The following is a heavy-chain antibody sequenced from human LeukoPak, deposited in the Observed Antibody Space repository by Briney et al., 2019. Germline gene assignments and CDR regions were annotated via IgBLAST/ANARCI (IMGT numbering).Heavy chain of an antibody. J-gene: IGHJ4*02. CDR3: ARGFSSSWSYFEN. CDR1: GGTFRSKA. Sequence: ASVKVSCKASGGTFRSKAINWVRQAPGQGLEWIGGIIPLLNTSIYAQKFQGRVTIITDESATTADMELNSLRSEDTAVYFCARGFSSSWSYFENWGQGTLVTVSS. CDR2: IIPLLNTS. V-gene: IGHV1-69*05. D-gene: IGHD6-13*01.